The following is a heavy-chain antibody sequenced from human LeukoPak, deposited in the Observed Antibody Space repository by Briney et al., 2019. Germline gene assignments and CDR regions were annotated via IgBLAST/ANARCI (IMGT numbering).Heavy chain of an antibody. CDR3: ARLSSWSSSWYANWFDP. CDR2: IYYSGST. Sequence: SETLSLTCTVSGGSISSYYWSWIRQPPGKGLEWIGYIYYSGSTNYNPSLKGRVTISVDTSKNQFFLKLSSVTAADTAVYYCARLSSWSSSWYANWFDPWGQGTLVTVSS. J-gene: IGHJ5*02. D-gene: IGHD6-13*01. V-gene: IGHV4-59*08. CDR1: GGSISSYY.